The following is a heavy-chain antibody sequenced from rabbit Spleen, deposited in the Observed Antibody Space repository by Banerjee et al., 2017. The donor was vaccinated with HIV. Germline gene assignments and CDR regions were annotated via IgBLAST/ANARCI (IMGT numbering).Heavy chain of an antibody. CDR1: GVSFSISSY. CDR3: ARDVGTYDYIDGVFNL. CDR2: IANIQGTI. J-gene: IGHJ4*01. D-gene: IGHD6-1*01. Sequence: QSLEESGGDLVKPGASLTLTCTASGVSFSISSYMCWVRQAPGKGLEWVACIANIQGTIAYASWVNGRFTISSDNAQNTMYLELNSLTAADTATYFCARDVGTYDYIDGVFNLWGPGTLVTVS. V-gene: IGHV1S40*01.